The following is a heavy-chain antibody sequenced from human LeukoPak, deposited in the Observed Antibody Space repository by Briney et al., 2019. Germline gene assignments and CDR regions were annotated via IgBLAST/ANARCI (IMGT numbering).Heavy chain of an antibody. CDR3: AARYCSNGVCHFY. Sequence: GGSLRLPCAASGFTFSSYWMHWVRQAPGKGLVWVSRINSDGSTTNYADSVKGRFTISRDNAKNTLFLQMNSLRAEDTAVYYCAARYCSNGVCHFYWGQGTLVTVSS. J-gene: IGHJ4*02. D-gene: IGHD2-8*01. V-gene: IGHV3-74*01. CDR2: INSDGSTT. CDR1: GFTFSSYW.